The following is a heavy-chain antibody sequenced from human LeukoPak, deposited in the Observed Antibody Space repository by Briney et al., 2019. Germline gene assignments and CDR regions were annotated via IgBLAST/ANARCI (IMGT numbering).Heavy chain of an antibody. CDR1: GFTFRDAY. V-gene: IGHV3-72*01. D-gene: IGHD4-17*01. CDR2: VRNRPHSYTT. J-gene: IGHJ4*02. Sequence: GGSLRLSCADSGFTFRDAYMDWVRQAPRKGLEWVGRVRNRPHSYTTDYAASVKGRFTISRDDSKNSLYLQMSSLKTEDTAVYYCTRVRHGDYFYPWGQGTLVTVSS. CDR3: TRVRHGDYFYP.